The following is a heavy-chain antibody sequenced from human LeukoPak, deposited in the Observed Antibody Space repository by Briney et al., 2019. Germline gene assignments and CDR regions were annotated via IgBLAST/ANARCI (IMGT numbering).Heavy chain of an antibody. D-gene: IGHD2-15*01. CDR2: IRHDGSNT. V-gene: IGHV3-30*02. J-gene: IGHJ4*02. Sequence: PGGSLRLSCAASGFTFSNYVMHWVRQAPGKGLEWVAFIRHDGSNTYYADSVKGRFSISRDNSKNTLYLQMNSLRAEDTAVYYCAKGDCSGGSCYYAMGYWGQGTLVTVSS. CDR1: GFTFSNYV. CDR3: AKGDCSGGSCYYAMGY.